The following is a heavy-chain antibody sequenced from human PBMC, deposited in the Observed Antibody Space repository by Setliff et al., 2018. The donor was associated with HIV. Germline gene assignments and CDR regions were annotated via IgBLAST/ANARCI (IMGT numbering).Heavy chain of an antibody. CDR1: GGSISSGSYY. V-gene: IGHV4-61*09. D-gene: IGHD3-16*01. Sequence: KASETLSLTCTVSGGSISSGSYYWSWIRQPAGKGLEWIGHIYTSGSTNYNPSLKSRVTISVDTSKNQFSLKLSSVTAADTAVYYCASRSSYVHLYYYYMDVWGKGTTVTVSS. CDR3: ASRSSYVHLYYYYMDV. CDR2: IYTSGST. J-gene: IGHJ6*03.